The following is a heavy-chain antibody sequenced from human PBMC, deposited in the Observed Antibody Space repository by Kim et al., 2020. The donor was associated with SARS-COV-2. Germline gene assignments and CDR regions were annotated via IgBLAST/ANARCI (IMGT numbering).Heavy chain of an antibody. J-gene: IGHJ5*02. Sequence: LKSRVTISVDMSKNQFSLRLSSVTAADTAVYYCARHEHIRYLDWSNWFDPWGQGTLITVSS. CDR3: ARHEHIRYLDWSNWFDP. D-gene: IGHD3-9*01. V-gene: IGHV4-39*01.